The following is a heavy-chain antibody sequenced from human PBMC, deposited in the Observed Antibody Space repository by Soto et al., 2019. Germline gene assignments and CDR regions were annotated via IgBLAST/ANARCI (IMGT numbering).Heavy chain of an antibody. V-gene: IGHV1-8*01. D-gene: IGHD4-17*01. CDR2: MNPNSGNT. CDR1: GYTFTSYD. CDR3: ARTLYGDYEIYYYYMDV. Sequence: GASVKVSCKASGYTFTSYDINWVRQATGQGLEWMGWMNPNSGNTGYAQKFQGRVTMTRNTSISTAYMELSSLRSEDTAVYYCARTLYGDYEIYYYYMDVWGKGTTVTVSS. J-gene: IGHJ6*03.